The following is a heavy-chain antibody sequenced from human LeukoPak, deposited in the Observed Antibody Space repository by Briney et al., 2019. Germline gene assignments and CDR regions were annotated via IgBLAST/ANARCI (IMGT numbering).Heavy chain of an antibody. CDR2: INPSGGST. CDR1: GYTFTSYY. V-gene: IGHV1-46*01. D-gene: IGHD6-19*01. CDR3: ARAPPPSSTAVAGQRYYYYMDV. Sequence: ASVKVSCKASGYTFTSYYMHWVRQAPGQGLEWMGIINPSGGSTSYAQKFQGRVTMTRDMSTSTVYMELSSLRSEDTAVYYCARAPPPSSTAVAGQRYYYYMDVWGKGTTVTVSS. J-gene: IGHJ6*03.